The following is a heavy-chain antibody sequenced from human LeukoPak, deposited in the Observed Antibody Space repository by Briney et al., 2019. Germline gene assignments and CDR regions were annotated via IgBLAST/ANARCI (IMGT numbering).Heavy chain of an antibody. CDR2: INHSGST. CDR1: GGSFSGYY. V-gene: IGHV4-34*01. Sequence: MPSETLSLTCAVYGGSFSGYYWSWIRQPPGKGLEWIGEINHSGSTNYNPSLKSRVTISVDTSKNQFSLKLSSVTAADTAVYYCARLRRRITMVRGVTTDAFDIWGQGTMVTVSS. CDR3: ARLRRRITMVRGVTTDAFDI. J-gene: IGHJ3*02. D-gene: IGHD3-10*01.